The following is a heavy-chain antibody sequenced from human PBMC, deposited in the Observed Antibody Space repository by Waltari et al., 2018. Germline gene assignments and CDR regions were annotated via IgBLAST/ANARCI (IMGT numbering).Heavy chain of an antibody. Sequence: EVQLVESGGGLVRPGGSLRLYCAASGFTFSTYEMHWVRQAPGKGLEWVAYIGDTGRNIHYAESVKGRFTISRDNAKNSLFLQMDSLRAEDTAVYHCVKDDASWNYGHWGQETLVTVSS. J-gene: IGHJ4*02. CDR1: GFTFSTYE. CDR2: IGDTGRNI. V-gene: IGHV3-48*03. CDR3: VKDDASWNYGH. D-gene: IGHD1-7*01.